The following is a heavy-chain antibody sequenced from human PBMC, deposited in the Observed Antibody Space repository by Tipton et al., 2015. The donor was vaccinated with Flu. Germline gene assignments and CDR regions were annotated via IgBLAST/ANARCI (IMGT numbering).Heavy chain of an antibody. V-gene: IGHV4-39*01. CDR1: CGSISSSSYY. Sequence: TLSLTCTVSCGSISSSSYYWGWIRQPPGKGLEWIGSIYYSGSTYYNPSLKSRVTISVDTSKNQFSLKLSSVTAADTAVYYCARRYYYDSSGYDYWGQGTLVTVSS. D-gene: IGHD3-22*01. CDR3: ARRYYYDSSGYDY. J-gene: IGHJ4*02. CDR2: IYYSGST.